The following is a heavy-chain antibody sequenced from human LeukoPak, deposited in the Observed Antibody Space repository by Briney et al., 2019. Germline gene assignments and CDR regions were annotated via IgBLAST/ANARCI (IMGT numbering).Heavy chain of an antibody. D-gene: IGHD3-9*01. CDR2: IYYSGST. Sequence: KPSETLSLTCTVSGGSISSYYWSWIRQPPGKGLEWIGYIYYSGSTNHNPSLKSRVTISVDTSKNQFSLKLSSVTAADTAVYYCARQDPYYDILTGYFGDAFDIWGQGTMVTVSS. CDR3: ARQDPYYDILTGYFGDAFDI. CDR1: GGSISSYY. V-gene: IGHV4-59*08. J-gene: IGHJ3*02.